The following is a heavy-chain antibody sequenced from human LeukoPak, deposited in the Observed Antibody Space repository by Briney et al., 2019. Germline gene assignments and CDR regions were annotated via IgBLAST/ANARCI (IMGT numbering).Heavy chain of an antibody. CDR2: IFYSGSP. CDR1: GDFISSYY. Sequence: PSETLSLTCTVSGDFISSYYWSWIRQPPGKGLEWIGNIFYSGSPKYNPSLKSRVTPSFDTSKNQFSLKLSFVTAADTAVYYCARVGHIVAAGTYDYWGQGTMVTVSS. D-gene: IGHD6-13*01. CDR3: ARVGHIVAAGTYDY. J-gene: IGHJ4*02. V-gene: IGHV4-59*12.